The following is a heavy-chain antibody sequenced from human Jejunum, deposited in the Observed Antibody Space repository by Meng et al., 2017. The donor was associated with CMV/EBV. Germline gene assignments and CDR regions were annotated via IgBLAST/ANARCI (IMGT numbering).Heavy chain of an antibody. CDR1: FIFSDHY. CDR3: AREPRRWTGGVVVVPLDF. D-gene: IGHD3-22*01. V-gene: IGHV3-11*01. J-gene: IGHJ4*02. CDR2: ISSSGNIF. Sequence: FIFSDHYMSWIRQAPGKGPEWISYISSSGNIFYYAASVKGRFTVSRDNARDSLYLQLDSLRVEDTAIYYCAREPRRWTGGVVVVPLDFWGRGTLVTVSS.